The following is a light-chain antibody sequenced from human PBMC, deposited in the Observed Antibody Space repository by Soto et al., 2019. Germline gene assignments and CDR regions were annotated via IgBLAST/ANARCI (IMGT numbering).Light chain of an antibody. CDR2: DVN. CDR1: SSDVGGYIF. Sequence: QSALTQPPSASGSPGQSVTISCTGTSSDVGGYIFVSWYQQHPGKAPKLMIYDVNKRPSGVPDRFSGSKSDNTASLTVSGLQAEDEADYYCVSYAGGTYVFGTGTKATVL. V-gene: IGLV2-8*01. CDR3: VSYAGGTYV. J-gene: IGLJ1*01.